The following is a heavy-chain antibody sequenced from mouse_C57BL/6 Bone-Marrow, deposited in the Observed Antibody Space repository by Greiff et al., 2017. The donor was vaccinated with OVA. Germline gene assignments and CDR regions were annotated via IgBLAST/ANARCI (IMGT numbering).Heavy chain of an antibody. D-gene: IGHD3-1*01. Sequence: VQLQESGAELVRPGTSVKVSCKASGYAFTNYLIEWVKQRPGQGLEWIGVINPGSGGTNYNEKFKGKATLTADKSSSTAYMQLSSLTSEDSAVYFCARNSFTPYWYFDVWGTGTTVTVSS. V-gene: IGHV1-54*01. CDR1: GYAFTNYL. CDR2: INPGSGGT. CDR3: ARNSFTPYWYFDV. J-gene: IGHJ1*03.